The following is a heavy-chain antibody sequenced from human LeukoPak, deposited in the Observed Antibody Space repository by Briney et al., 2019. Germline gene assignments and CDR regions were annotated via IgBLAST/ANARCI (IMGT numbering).Heavy chain of an antibody. CDR1: GGSISSYY. Sequence: SETLSLTCTVSGGSISSYYYSWIRQPPGKGLEWIGYIYYSGSANYNPSLKSRVTISVDTSKNQLSLKLRSVTAADTAVYYCARHWETNSWYVDSWGQGTLVTVSS. V-gene: IGHV4-59*08. J-gene: IGHJ4*02. CDR2: IYYSGSA. CDR3: ARHWETNSWYVDS. D-gene: IGHD6-13*01.